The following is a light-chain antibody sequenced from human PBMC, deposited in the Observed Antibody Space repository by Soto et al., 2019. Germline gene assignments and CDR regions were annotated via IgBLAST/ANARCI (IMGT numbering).Light chain of an antibody. CDR3: QQYNNYST. CDR2: DAS. Sequence: DIQMTQSPSTLSASVGDRVTITCRASQSISSWLAWYQQKPGKAPKLLIYDASSLESGVPSRFSGSGSGTEFTLTISSLQPDDFATYYCQQYNNYSTLGQGTKVDIK. CDR1: QSISSW. V-gene: IGKV1-5*01. J-gene: IGKJ1*01.